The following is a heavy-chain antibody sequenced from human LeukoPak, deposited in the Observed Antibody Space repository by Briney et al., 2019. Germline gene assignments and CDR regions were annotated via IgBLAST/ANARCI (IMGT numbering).Heavy chain of an antibody. J-gene: IGHJ5*02. V-gene: IGHV1-2*02. Sequence: ASVKVSCKASGCTLSSYAISWVRQAPRQGLGWMGWINPNSGGTNYAQKFQGRVTMTRVTSISTAYMELSRLRSDYTAVYYCAREGLLWFGELLMGWFDPWGQGTLVTVSS. CDR3: AREGLLWFGELLMGWFDP. CDR2: INPNSGGT. CDR1: GCTLSSYA. D-gene: IGHD3-10*01.